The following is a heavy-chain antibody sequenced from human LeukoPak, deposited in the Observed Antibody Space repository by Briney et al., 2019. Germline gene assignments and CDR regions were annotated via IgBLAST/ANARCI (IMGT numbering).Heavy chain of an antibody. J-gene: IGHJ4*02. CDR3: ARDGRGYSGYDPDYFDY. V-gene: IGHV3-7*03. CDR1: GFTFSSYW. D-gene: IGHD5-12*01. Sequence: GGSLRLSCAASGFTFSSYWMSWVRQAPGKGLEWVANIKQDGSEKYYVDSVKGRFTISRDNAKNSLYLQMNSLRAEDTAVYYCARDGRGYSGYDPDYFDYWGQGTLVTVSS. CDR2: IKQDGSEK.